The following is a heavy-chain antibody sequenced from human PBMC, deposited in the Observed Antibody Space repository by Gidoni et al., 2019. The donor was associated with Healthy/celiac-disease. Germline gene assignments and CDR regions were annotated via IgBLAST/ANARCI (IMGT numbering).Heavy chain of an antibody. J-gene: IGHJ5*02. Sequence: QLQLQESGPGLVQPSETLSLTCTVPGGSISSSSYYWGWIRQPPGKGLGWIGSIYYSGSTYYNPSLKSRVTISVDTSKNQFSLKLSSVTAADTAVYYCARDGGWSVGDWFDPWGQGTLVTVSS. CDR2: IYYSGST. CDR1: GGSISSSSYY. D-gene: IGHD6-19*01. CDR3: ARDGGWSVGDWFDP. V-gene: IGHV4-39*07.